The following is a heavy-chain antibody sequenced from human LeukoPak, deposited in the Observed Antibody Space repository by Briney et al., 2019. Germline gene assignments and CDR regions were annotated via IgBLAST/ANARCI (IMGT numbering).Heavy chain of an antibody. J-gene: IGHJ6*03. CDR1: GFTFSSYW. V-gene: IGHV3-7*01. Sequence: SGGSLRLSCAASGFTFSSYWMSWVRQAPGKGLEWVANIKQDGSEKYYVDSVKGRFTISRDNAKNSLYLQMNSLRAEDTAVYYCARGHYDFWSGLRRYMDVWGKGTTVTVSS. CDR3: ARGHYDFWSGLRRYMDV. D-gene: IGHD3-3*01. CDR2: IKQDGSEK.